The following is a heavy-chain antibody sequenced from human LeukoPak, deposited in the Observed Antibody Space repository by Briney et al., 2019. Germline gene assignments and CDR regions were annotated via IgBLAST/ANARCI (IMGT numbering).Heavy chain of an antibody. J-gene: IGHJ6*03. V-gene: IGHV3-7*01. CDR1: GFTFSSYW. Sequence: GGSLRLSCAASGFTFSSYWMTWVRQARGKGLEGVANIREGGSEKYYVDSVKGRFTVSRDNAKNSLYLQVNSLRAEDTAVSYCARLTYDFWSGVWEGSYMDVWGKGTTVTVSS. CDR3: ARLTYDFWSGVWEGSYMDV. CDR2: IREGGSEK. D-gene: IGHD3-3*01.